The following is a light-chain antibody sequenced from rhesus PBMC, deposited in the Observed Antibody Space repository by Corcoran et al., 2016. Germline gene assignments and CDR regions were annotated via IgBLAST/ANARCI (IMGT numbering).Light chain of an antibody. Sequence: DIVMTQTPLSLPITPGEPASISCSSSQSLLHSNGNTYLHWYLQKPGQSPQLLIYGGSNRASGVPDRFSGSGSGTDFTLKISKVEAEDVGVYYCVQAIAFPLTFGGGTKVELK. V-gene: IGKV2-72*02. CDR3: VQAIAFPLT. CDR2: GGS. J-gene: IGKJ4*01. CDR1: QSLLHSNGNTY.